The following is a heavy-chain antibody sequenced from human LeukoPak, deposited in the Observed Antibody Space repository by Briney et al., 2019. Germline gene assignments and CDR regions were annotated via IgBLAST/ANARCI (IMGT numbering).Heavy chain of an antibody. V-gene: IGHV3-21*01. D-gene: IGHD2-2*01. CDR1: EFTFSSYS. J-gene: IGHJ4*02. CDR2: ISTSSNFI. Sequence: PGGSLRLSCAASEFTFSSYSMNWVRQAPGKGLEWVSSISTSSNFIYYADSVTGRFTISRDNAKNSLYLQISSLRPEDTAIYYCARGECGGTNCYDGIFDYWGQGTLVTVST. CDR3: ARGECGGTNCYDGIFDY.